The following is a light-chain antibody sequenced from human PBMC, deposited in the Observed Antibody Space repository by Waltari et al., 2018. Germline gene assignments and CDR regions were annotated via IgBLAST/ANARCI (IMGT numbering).Light chain of an antibody. CDR3: QSYDTTLSVV. CDR1: GSNIGAGYD. CDR2: GST. V-gene: IGLV1-40*01. Sequence: QSVLTQPPSVSGAPGQRVTISCTGSGSNIGAGYDVHWYQQLPRAAPNLLIYGSTIRPLGVPDRFFGSTSGTSAFLAITGLQAEDEADYYCQSYDTTLSVVFGGGTKLTVL. J-gene: IGLJ3*02.